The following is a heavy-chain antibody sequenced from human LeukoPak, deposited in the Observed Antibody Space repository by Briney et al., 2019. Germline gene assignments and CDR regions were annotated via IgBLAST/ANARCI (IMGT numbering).Heavy chain of an antibody. CDR3: ARDRSVVTAIRDAFDI. CDR2: INAGNGNT. D-gene: IGHD2-21*02. Sequence: ASVKVSCKASGYTFTNYVIYWVRQAPGQRLEWMGWINAGNGNTEYSQKFQGRLTIIRDTSASTAYMQLSSLRSEDTAVYYCARDRSVVTAIRDAFDIWGQGTMVTVSS. CDR1: GYTFTNYV. J-gene: IGHJ3*02. V-gene: IGHV1-3*01.